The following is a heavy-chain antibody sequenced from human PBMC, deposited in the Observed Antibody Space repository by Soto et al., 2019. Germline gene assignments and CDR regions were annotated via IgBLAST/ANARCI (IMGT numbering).Heavy chain of an antibody. Sequence: QVQLVESGGGVVQPGRSLRLSCAASGFTFSSYAMHWVRQAPGKGLEWVAVISYDGSNKYYADSVKGRFTISRDNSKNTLYLQMNSLRAEDTAVYYCAREALDVEQQLIPFDYWGQGTLGTVSS. CDR2: ISYDGSNK. CDR1: GFTFSSYA. V-gene: IGHV3-30-3*01. D-gene: IGHD6-13*01. J-gene: IGHJ4*02. CDR3: AREALDVEQQLIPFDY.